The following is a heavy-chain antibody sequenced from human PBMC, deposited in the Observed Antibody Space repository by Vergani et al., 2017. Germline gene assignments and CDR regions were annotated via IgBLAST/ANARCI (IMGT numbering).Heavy chain of an antibody. V-gene: IGHV1-46*03. CDR2: INPSGGST. Sequence: QGQLAQSGAEVKKPGSSVKVSCKASGGTFTNYYIHWVRQAPGQGLEWMGIINPSGGSTTYAQQFQGRLTMTRDTSTSTVYMDLSNLRSEDTAVYYCARPHGDILPPDPRRLDYWGQGTLVTVSS. CDR1: GGTFTNYY. CDR3: ARPHGDILPPDPRRLDY. J-gene: IGHJ4*02.